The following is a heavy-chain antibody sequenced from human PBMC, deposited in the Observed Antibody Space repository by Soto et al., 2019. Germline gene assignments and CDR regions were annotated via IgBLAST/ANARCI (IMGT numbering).Heavy chain of an antibody. CDR3: ARHKSTVNILDY. D-gene: IGHD4-17*01. V-gene: IGHV4-59*08. CDR2: IYSFGST. J-gene: IGHJ4*02. Sequence: QVLLQESGPGRVKSSETLSLTCTVSGGSVSPYYWSWIRQPPGKGLEWIGYIYSFGSTNYNASLESRVSMSVDTSKNQVSLKLTSVTVADTAVYYCARHKSTVNILDYWGQGTLVTVSS. CDR1: GGSVSPYY.